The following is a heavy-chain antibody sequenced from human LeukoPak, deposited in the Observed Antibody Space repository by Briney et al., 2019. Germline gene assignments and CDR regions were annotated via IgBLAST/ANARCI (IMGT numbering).Heavy chain of an antibody. J-gene: IGHJ4*02. CDR1: GFTFSNCA. CDR2: IGRDGAGP. CDR3: RFVVATSDRDY. D-gene: IGHD1/OR15-1a*01. Sequence: GGSLRLSCAASGFTFSNCAMQWVRQAPGRRLEFVSAIGRDGAGPYYADSVKGRFTLSRDNSKNTLYLQMGSLRPEDMAVHYCRFVVATSDRDYWGQGTLVTVSS. V-gene: IGHV3-64*02.